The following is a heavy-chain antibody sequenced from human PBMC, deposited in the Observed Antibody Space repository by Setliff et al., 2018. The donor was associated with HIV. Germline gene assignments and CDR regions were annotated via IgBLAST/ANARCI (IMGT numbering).Heavy chain of an antibody. V-gene: IGHV1-69*13. CDR1: GGTFSSYA. CDR3: ARSAKSGAWTYYDFWSGYSYYYYMDV. Sequence: SVKVSCKASGGTFSSYAISWVRQAPGQGLEWMGGIIPIFDTANYAQKFQGRVTITADESTSTAYMELSSLRSEDTAVYYCARSAKSGAWTYYDFWSGYSYYYYMDVWGKGTTVTVSS. D-gene: IGHD3-3*01. CDR2: IIPIFDTA. J-gene: IGHJ6*03.